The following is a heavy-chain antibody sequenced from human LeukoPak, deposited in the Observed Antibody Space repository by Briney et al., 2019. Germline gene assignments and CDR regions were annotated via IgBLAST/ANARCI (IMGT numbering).Heavy chain of an antibody. CDR3: ARHGRGTTVTTPLDY. J-gene: IGHJ4*02. Sequence: PGESLKISFKGSGYSFTSYWISWVRQMPGKGLEWMGRIDPSDSYTNYSPSFQGHVTISADKSISTAYLQWSSLKASDTAMYYCARHGRGTTVTTPLDYWGQGTLVTVSS. CDR1: GYSFTSYW. CDR2: IDPSDSYT. D-gene: IGHD1-1*01. V-gene: IGHV5-10-1*01.